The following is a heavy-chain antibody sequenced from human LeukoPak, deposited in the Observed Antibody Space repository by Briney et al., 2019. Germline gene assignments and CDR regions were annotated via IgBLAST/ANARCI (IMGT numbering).Heavy chain of an antibody. V-gene: IGHV3-11*01. J-gene: IGHJ4*02. CDR3: ARGPRILAAGSYYFDY. D-gene: IGHD6-13*01. CDR1: GFSFKDYY. Sequence: GGSLRLSCAASGFSFKDYYFSWIRQAPGKGLEWVSFINVNGGAMYYADFVKGRFTISRNNAKSSLYLEMNSLRVEDTAVYYCARGPRILAAGSYYFDYWGQGSLVTVSS. CDR2: INVNGGAM.